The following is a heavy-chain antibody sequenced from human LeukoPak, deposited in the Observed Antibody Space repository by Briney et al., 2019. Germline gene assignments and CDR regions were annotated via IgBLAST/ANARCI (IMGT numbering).Heavy chain of an antibody. V-gene: IGHV3-23*01. CDR1: GFTFSLYW. Sequence: PGGSLRLSCAASGFTFSLYWMNWVRRAPGKGLEWVSAISGSGGSTYYADSVKGRFTISRDNSKNTLYLQMNSLRAEDTAVYYCAKDGSWIFHNWFDPWGQGTLVTVSS. CDR3: AKDGSWIFHNWFDP. D-gene: IGHD2-2*03. J-gene: IGHJ5*02. CDR2: ISGSGGST.